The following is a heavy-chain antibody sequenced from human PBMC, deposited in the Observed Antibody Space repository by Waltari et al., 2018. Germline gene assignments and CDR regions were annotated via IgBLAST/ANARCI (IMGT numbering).Heavy chain of an antibody. CDR1: DYSICSGFY. J-gene: IGHJ2*01. D-gene: IGHD1-26*01. CDR2: INHSGST. CDR3: ARQGGYINVWWEDYWYFDH. Sequence: QVHLQVSGPGLVTPSETLSLTFAVSDYSICSGFYSRWIRQPPGKGLECIGSINHSGSTFYHPSLKSRVTISVDTALNHFSLKLNSVTATDTAVYYCARQGGYINVWWEDYWYFDHWGRGTLVTVSS. V-gene: IGHV4-38-2*01.